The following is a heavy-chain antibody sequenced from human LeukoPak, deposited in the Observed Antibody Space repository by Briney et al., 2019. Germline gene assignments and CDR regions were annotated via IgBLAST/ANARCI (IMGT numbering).Heavy chain of an antibody. Sequence: GESLKISCKGSGYSITSYWIGWVRQMPGKGLEWMGIIYPGDSDTRYSPSFQGQVTMSADMSNSTAYLQWNSLQASDTAIYYCARQGYNDVRGGFDYWGQGTLVTVSS. CDR2: IYPGDSDT. D-gene: IGHD5-24*01. CDR1: GYSITSYW. CDR3: ARQGYNDVRGGFDY. V-gene: IGHV5-51*01. J-gene: IGHJ4*02.